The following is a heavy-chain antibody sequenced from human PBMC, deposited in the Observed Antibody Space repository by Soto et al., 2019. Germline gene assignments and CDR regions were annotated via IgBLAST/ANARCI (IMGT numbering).Heavy chain of an antibody. D-gene: IGHD2-2*01. Sequence: SETLSLTCTVSGGSISSGGYYWSWIRQHPGKGLEWIGYIYYSGSTYYNPSLKSRVTISVDTSKNQFSLKLSSVTAADTAVYYCARRGYQLLRDTFDYWGQGTLVTVSS. V-gene: IGHV4-31*03. CDR2: IYYSGST. CDR3: ARRGYQLLRDTFDY. J-gene: IGHJ4*02. CDR1: GGSISSGGYY.